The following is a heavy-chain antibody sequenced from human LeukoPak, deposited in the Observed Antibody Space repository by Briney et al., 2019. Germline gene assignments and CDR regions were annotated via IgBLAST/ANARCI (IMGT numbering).Heavy chain of an antibody. J-gene: IGHJ4*02. D-gene: IGHD6-13*01. CDR2: IYYSWST. CDR3: ARGLMMAVAGRGEFHY. Sequence: PSETLSLTRIVSGGSISSYYWSWIRQPPGKGLEWIGYIYYSWSTNYNPSLKSRVTISVDTSKNQFSLKLSSVTAADTAVYYCARGLMMAVAGRGEFHYWGQGTLVTVSS. V-gene: IGHV4-59*01. CDR1: GGSISSYY.